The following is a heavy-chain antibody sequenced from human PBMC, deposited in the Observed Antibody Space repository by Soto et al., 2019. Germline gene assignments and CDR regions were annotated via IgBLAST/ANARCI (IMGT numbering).Heavy chain of an antibody. D-gene: IGHD2-2*01. CDR1: DGSISSYY. CDR2: IHYSGST. J-gene: IGHJ6*02. Sequence: SETLSVTCSVADGSISSYYWSWIRKSPGKGLEWIGYIHYSGSTKSNPSLKSRVTISVDTSRNQVSLKLSSVTAADSAVYFCARARYQLLHPYYYGMDVWGQGTTVTVSS. V-gene: IGHV4-59*01. CDR3: ARARYQLLHPYYYGMDV.